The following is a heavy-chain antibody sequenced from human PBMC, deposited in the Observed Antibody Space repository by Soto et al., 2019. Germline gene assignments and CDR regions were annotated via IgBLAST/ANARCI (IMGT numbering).Heavy chain of an antibody. CDR1: GFTFSSYG. CDR2: IWYDGSNK. Sequence: GGSLRLSCAASGFTFSSYGMHWVRQAPGKGLEWVAVIWYDGSNKYYADSVKGRFTISRDNSKNTLYLQMNSLRAEDTAVYYCARDPGSYGDYVWYFDYWGQGTLVTVSS. CDR3: ARDPGSYGDYVWYFDY. V-gene: IGHV3-33*01. D-gene: IGHD4-17*01. J-gene: IGHJ4*02.